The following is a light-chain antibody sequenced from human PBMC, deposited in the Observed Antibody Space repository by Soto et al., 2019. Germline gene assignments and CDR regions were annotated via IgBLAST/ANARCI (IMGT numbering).Light chain of an antibody. CDR2: DAF. V-gene: IGKV3-11*01. Sequence: EIVLTQSPATLSLSPGQRATHSCRASQSVGSSLAWYQQRPGQAPRLLIYDAFIRATGIPARFSGSESGTDFTLTISSLEPEDFAVYYCQQRSNWPLTFGQGTRLEIK. J-gene: IGKJ5*01. CDR1: QSVGSS. CDR3: QQRSNWPLT.